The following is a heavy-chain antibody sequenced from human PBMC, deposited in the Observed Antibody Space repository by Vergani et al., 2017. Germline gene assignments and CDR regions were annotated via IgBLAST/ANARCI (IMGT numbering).Heavy chain of an antibody. Sequence: VQLLESGGGLVQPGGSLRLSCAASGFTFSSYAMSWVRQAPGKGLEWIGSIYYSGSTYYNPSLKSRVTISVDTSKNQFSLKLSSVTAADTAVYYCARHGSAPGFCVNWGQGTLVTVSS. CDR1: GFTFSSYA. J-gene: IGHJ4*02. CDR2: IYYSGST. V-gene: IGHV4-39*01. D-gene: IGHD2-2*03. CDR3: ARHGSAPGFCVN.